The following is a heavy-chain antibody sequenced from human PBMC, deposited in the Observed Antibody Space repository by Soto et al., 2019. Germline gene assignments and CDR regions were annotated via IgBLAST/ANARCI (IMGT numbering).Heavy chain of an antibody. CDR1: GGSISSYY. Sequence: SETLSLTCTVSGGSISSYYWSWIRQPPGKGLEWIGYIYYSGSTNYNPSLKSRVTISVDTSKNQFSLKLSSVTAADTAVYYCARGIRYSYGDYYYYYMDVWGKGTTVTVSS. V-gene: IGHV4-59*01. D-gene: IGHD5-18*01. J-gene: IGHJ6*03. CDR2: IYYSGST. CDR3: ARGIRYSYGDYYYYYMDV.